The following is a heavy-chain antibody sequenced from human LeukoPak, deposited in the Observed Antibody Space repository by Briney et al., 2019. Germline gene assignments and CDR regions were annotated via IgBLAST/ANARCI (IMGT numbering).Heavy chain of an antibody. CDR1: GFSLTTRGVG. J-gene: IGHJ4*02. CDR3: VNYGRLYNIDY. CDR2: IYWDDDK. D-gene: IGHD1-1*01. V-gene: IGHV2-5*02. Sequence: SGPTLVNPTPTLTLTCTFSGFSLTTRGVGVGWIRQPPGKALEWLALIYWDDDKRYSPSLKSRLTITKDTSKNQVVLTMTNMDPVDTATYYCVNYGRLYNIDYWGQGTLVTVSP.